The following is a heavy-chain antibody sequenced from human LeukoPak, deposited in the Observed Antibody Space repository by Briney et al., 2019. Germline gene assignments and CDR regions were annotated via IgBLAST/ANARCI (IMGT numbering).Heavy chain of an antibody. V-gene: IGHV3-21*01. Sequence: GGSLRLSCAASGFTFSSYSMNWVRQAPGKGLEWVSSIGSRSSYIYYADSLKGRFTISRDNAKNSLYLQMNSLRAEDTAVYYCARDFSGTSLDPWGQGTLVTVSS. J-gene: IGHJ5*02. CDR2: IGSRSSYI. D-gene: IGHD1-7*01. CDR1: GFTFSSYS. CDR3: ARDFSGTSLDP.